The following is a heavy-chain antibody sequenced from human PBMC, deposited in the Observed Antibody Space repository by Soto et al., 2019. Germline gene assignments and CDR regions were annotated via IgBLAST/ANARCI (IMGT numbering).Heavy chain of an antibody. V-gene: IGHV1-69*01. D-gene: IGHD3-10*01. CDR3: AREFGDGTKRTWYFDL. CDR1: GGTFSSYA. J-gene: IGHJ2*01. Sequence: QVQLVQSGAEVKKPGSSVKVSCKASGGTFSSYAISWVRQAPGQGLEWMGGIIPIFGTANYAQKFQGRVTIPADESTSTAYMELSSLRSEDTAVYYCAREFGDGTKRTWYFDLWGRGTLVTVSS. CDR2: IIPIFGTA.